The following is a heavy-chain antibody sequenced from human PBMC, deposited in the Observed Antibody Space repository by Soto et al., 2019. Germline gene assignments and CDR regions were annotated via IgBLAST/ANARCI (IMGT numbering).Heavy chain of an antibody. V-gene: IGHV3-72*01. CDR2: IRKKTNSYTT. CDR3: TTVTTVDYYFDY. CDR1: GLTFSDRY. D-gene: IGHD4-17*01. J-gene: IGHJ4*02. Sequence: VGSLRLSCAASGLTFSDRYMDWVRQARGKGLEWVGRIRKKTNSYTTEYAASVKGRFIISRDDSTNSLYLQMSSLKTEDTAVYYCTTVTTVDYYFDYWGQGTLVTVSS.